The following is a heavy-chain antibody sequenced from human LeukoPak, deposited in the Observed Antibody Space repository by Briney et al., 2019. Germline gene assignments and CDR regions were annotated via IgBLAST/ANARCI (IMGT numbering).Heavy chain of an antibody. V-gene: IGHV4-59*01. CDR3: ASGGVMVRESGTNPYYFDY. J-gene: IGHJ4*02. D-gene: IGHD3-10*01. CDR1: HGSISSYS. CDR2: MYNSGSN. Sequence: SETLSLTCTVSHGSISSYSWSWLRQTPEKGLEWIGYMYNSGSNNYNPSLKSRVTISVDTAKNQFSLKLRSVTAADTAVYYCASGGVMVRESGTNPYYFDYWGQGTLVTVSS.